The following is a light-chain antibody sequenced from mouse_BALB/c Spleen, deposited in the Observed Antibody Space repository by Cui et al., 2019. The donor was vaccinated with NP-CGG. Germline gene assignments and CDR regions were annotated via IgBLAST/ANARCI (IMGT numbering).Light chain of an antibody. J-gene: IGLJ1*01. V-gene: IGLV1*01. CDR3: ALWYSNHWV. CDR1: TGAVTTSNY. CDR2: GTH. Sequence: QAVVTQESVLTTSPCETVTLPCRSSTGAVTTSNYANWVQEKPDHLFTGLIGGTHNRAPGVSARFSGSLIGDKAALTITGAQTEDEAIYFCALWYSNHWVFGGGTKLTVL.